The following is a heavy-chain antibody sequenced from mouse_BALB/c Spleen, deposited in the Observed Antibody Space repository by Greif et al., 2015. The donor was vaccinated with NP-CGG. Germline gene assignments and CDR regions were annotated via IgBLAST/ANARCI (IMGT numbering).Heavy chain of an antibody. V-gene: IGHV1-67*01. Sequence: QVQLKESGPEVVRPGVSVKISCKGSGYTFTDYAMHWVKQSHAKGLEWIGVISTYNGNTNYNQKFKGKATMTVDKSSSTAYMELARLTSEDSAIYYCARLGNYGNPYYYAMDYWGQGTSVTVSS. CDR3: ARLGNYGNPYYYAMDY. CDR2: ISTYNGNT. J-gene: IGHJ4*01. CDR1: GYTFTDYA. D-gene: IGHD2-1*01.